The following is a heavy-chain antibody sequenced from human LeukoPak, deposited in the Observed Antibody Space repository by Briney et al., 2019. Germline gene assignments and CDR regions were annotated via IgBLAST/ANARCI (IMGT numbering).Heavy chain of an antibody. D-gene: IGHD1-26*01. CDR1: GFTFSSYG. CDR2: IWYDGSNK. J-gene: IGHJ4*02. Sequence: PGRSLRLSRAASGFTFSSYGMHWVRQAPGKGLEWVAVIWYDGSNKYYADSVKGRFTISRDNSKNTLYLQMNSLRAEDTAVYYCAKEGSGSYYFDYWGQGTLVTVSS. CDR3: AKEGSGSYYFDY. V-gene: IGHV3-33*06.